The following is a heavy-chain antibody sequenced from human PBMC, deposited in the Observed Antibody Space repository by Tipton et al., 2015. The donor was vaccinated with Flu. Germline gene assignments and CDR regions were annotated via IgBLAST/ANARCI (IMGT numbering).Heavy chain of an antibody. CDR3: ATYYYGSGTQSAFDY. CDR2: INHSGST. Sequence: TLSLTCAVYGGSLSGYYWSWIRQSPGKGLEWIGEINHSGSTNYSPSLKSRLTISLDMSKNQFSLNLYSVSAADAAVYYCATYYYGSGTQSAFDYWGQGTLVTVSS. V-gene: IGHV4-34*01. D-gene: IGHD3-10*01. J-gene: IGHJ4*02. CDR1: GGSLSGYY.